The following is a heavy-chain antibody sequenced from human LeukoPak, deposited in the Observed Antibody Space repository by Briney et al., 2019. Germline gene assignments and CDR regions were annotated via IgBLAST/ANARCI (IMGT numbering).Heavy chain of an antibody. CDR2: IKPDGSEK. CDR1: GFTVSSNY. CDR3: VRGGTYWTVS. V-gene: IGHV3-7*01. Sequence: GGSLRLSCAASGFTVSSNYMSWVRQAPGKGLEWVATIKPDGSEKYHVDSVSGRFTISRDNTNDSLFLQMNSLRVDDTAVYYCVRGGTYWTVSWGQGTLVNVS. J-gene: IGHJ5*01.